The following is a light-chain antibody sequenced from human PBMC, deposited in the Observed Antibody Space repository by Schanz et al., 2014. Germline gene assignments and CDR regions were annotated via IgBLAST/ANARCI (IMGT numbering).Light chain of an antibody. J-gene: IGLJ3*02. CDR2: DVT. Sequence: QSALTQPRSVSGSPGQSVTISCTGTSSDVGGYNYVSWYQLHPGKAPKLMIYDVTKRPSGVPDRFSGSKSGNTASLTISGLQAEDEADYYCQSFDSSLTHRVFGGGTKLTVL. CDR3: QSFDSSLTHRV. CDR1: SSDVGGYNY. V-gene: IGLV2-11*01.